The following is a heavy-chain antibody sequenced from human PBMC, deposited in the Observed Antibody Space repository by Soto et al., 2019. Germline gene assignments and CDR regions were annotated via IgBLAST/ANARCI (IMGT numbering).Heavy chain of an antibody. D-gene: IGHD6-13*01. Sequence: SETLSLTCAVSSGSISSSNWWSWVRQPPGKGLEWIGEIYHSGSTNYNPSLKSRVTISVDKSKNQFSLKLSSVTAADTAVYYCARAGAAAGAKDYYYYMDVWGKGTTVTVSS. CDR2: IYHSGST. V-gene: IGHV4-4*02. J-gene: IGHJ6*03. CDR3: ARAGAAAGAKDYYYYMDV. CDR1: SGSISSSNW.